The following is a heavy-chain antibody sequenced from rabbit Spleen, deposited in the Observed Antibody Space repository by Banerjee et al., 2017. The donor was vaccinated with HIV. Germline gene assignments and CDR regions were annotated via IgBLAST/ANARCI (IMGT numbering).Heavy chain of an antibody. D-gene: IGHD1-1*01. V-gene: IGHV1S45*01. CDR1: GFDFSSGYW. J-gene: IGHJ4*01. Sequence: QQQLEESRGGLVKPEGSLTLTCKASGFDFSSGYWICWVRQAPGKGLEWIGCINTGSGSAYYASWAKGRFTITKTSSTTVTLQMTSLTAADTATYFCTTNYFLWGQGTLVTVS. CDR3: TTNYFL. CDR2: INTGSGSA.